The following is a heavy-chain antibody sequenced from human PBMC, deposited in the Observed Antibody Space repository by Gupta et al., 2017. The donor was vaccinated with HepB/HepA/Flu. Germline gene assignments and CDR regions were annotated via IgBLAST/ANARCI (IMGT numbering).Heavy chain of an antibody. V-gene: IGHV1-69*01. J-gene: IGHJ6*03. CDR2: IIPIFGTA. CDR3: ARGTFGYCSSTSCYTGEYYYYYMDV. D-gene: IGHD2-2*02. Sequence: QVQLVQSGAEVKKPGSSVKVSCKASGGTFSSYAISWVRQAPGQGLEWVGGIIPIFGTANYAQKFQGRVTITADESTSTAYMELSSLRSEDTAVYYCARGTFGYCSSTSCYTGEYYYYYMDVWGKGTTVTVSS. CDR1: GGTFSSYA.